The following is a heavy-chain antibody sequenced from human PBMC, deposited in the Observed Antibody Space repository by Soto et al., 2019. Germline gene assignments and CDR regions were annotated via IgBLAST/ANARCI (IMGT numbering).Heavy chain of an antibody. Sequence: QVQLQQWGAGLLKPSETLSLTCAVYGGSFSGYYWSWIRQPPGKGLEWIGEINHSGSTNYNPSLKNRVTISVDTSKIQFSLKLSSVTAADTAVYYCARGGRIAAAGTFDPWGQGTLVTVSS. CDR3: ARGGRIAAAGTFDP. V-gene: IGHV4-34*01. D-gene: IGHD6-13*01. CDR1: GGSFSGYY. CDR2: INHSGST. J-gene: IGHJ5*02.